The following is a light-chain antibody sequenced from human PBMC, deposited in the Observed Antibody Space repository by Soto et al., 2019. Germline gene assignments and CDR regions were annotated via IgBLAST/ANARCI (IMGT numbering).Light chain of an antibody. J-gene: IGKJ4*01. Sequence: DIQMTQSPSSLSASVGDRVTITCRASQSISSYLNWYQQKPGKAPKLLIYAASSLQSGVPSRFSGSGSATDFILTISSLQPEDFANYYCQQSYSTPLTFGGGIKVEIK. CDR2: AAS. CDR3: QQSYSTPLT. CDR1: QSISSY. V-gene: IGKV1-39*01.